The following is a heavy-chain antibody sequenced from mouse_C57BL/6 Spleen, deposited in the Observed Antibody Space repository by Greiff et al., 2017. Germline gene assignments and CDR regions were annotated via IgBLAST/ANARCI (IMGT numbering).Heavy chain of an antibody. CDR2: IYPRSGNT. V-gene: IGHV1-81*01. CDR1: GYTFTSYG. J-gene: IGHJ2*01. CDR3: ARKGYYSNYQYYFDY. D-gene: IGHD2-5*01. Sequence: VQLQQSGAELARPGASVKLSCKASGYTFTSYGISWVKQRTGQGLEWIGEIYPRSGNTYYNEKFKGKATLTADKSSSTAYMELRSLTSEDSAVYFCARKGYYSNYQYYFDYWGQGTTLTVSS.